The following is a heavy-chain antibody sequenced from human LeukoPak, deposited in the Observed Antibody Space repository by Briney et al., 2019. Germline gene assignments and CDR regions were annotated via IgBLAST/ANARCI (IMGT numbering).Heavy chain of an antibody. J-gene: IGHJ4*02. CDR3: ASTLNDFWSGYYLIDYFDY. CDR2: MNPNSGNT. D-gene: IGHD3-3*01. V-gene: IGHV1-8*01. CDR1: GYTFTSYD. Sequence: GASVKVSCKASGYTFTSYDINWVRQATGQGLEWMGWMNPNSGNTGYAQKFQGGVTMTRDTSISTAYMELSRLRSDDTAVYYCASTLNDFWSGYYLIDYFDYWGQGTLVTVSS.